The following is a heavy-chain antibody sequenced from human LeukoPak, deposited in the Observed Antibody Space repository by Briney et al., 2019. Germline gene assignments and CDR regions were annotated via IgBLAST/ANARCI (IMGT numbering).Heavy chain of an antibody. V-gene: IGHV1-2*02. CDR2: INPNSGGT. Sequence: RASVKVSCKASGYTFTGYYMHWVRQAPGQGLVWMGWINPNSGGTNYAQKFQGRVTMTRDTSISTAYMELSRLRSDDTAVYYCASGPHSGYDLGYYYYGMDVWGQGTTVTVSS. J-gene: IGHJ6*02. CDR3: ASGPHSGYDLGYYYYGMDV. CDR1: GYTFTGYY. D-gene: IGHD5-12*01.